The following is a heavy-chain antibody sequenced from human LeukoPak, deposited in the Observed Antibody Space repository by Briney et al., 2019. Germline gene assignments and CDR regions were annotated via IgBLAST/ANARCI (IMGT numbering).Heavy chain of an antibody. CDR1: GYTFTSYD. Sequence: ASVKVSCKASGYTFTSYDINWVRQATRQGLEWMGWMNPNSGNTGYAQKFQGRVTMTRNTSISTAYMELSSLRSEDTAVYYCARGPITIFGVVISNWGQGTLVTVSS. CDR3: ARGPITIFGVVISN. V-gene: IGHV1-8*01. J-gene: IGHJ4*02. CDR2: MNPNSGNT. D-gene: IGHD3-3*01.